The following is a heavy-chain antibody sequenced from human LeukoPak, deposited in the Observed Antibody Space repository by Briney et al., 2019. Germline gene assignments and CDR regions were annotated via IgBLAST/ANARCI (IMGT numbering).Heavy chain of an antibody. V-gene: IGHV3-48*03. Sequence: SGGSLRLSCAASGFTFSSCEMNWVRQAPGKGLEWVSYISSSGSNIYYADSVKGRFTISSDNAKNSLYLQMNSLRAEDTAVYYCARDPGHCSSTSCYGEFLFDYWGQGTLVTVSS. D-gene: IGHD2-2*01. CDR3: ARDPGHCSSTSCYGEFLFDY. CDR1: GFTFSSCE. J-gene: IGHJ4*02. CDR2: ISSSGSNI.